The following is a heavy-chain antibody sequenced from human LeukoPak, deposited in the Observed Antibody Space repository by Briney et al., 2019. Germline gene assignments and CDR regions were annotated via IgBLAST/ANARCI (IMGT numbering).Heavy chain of an antibody. CDR2: IYYGQTI. D-gene: IGHD4/OR15-4a*01. J-gene: IGHJ5*01. CDR1: AASISSSSHH. V-gene: IGHV4-39*01. Sequence: SETLSLTCTISAASISSSSHHWGWIRQSPGKGLEWIGSIYYGQTIYYNLSLNSRVTISVVTSKDHFTLQLNSVTAADTAVYYCVRHDGRGGATMGAFDSWGQGSLVTVSS. CDR3: VRHDGRGGATMGAFDS.